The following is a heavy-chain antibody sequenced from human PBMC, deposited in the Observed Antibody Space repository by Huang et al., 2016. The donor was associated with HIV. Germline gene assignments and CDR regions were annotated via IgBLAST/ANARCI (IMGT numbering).Heavy chain of an antibody. CDR1: GFTFNKYA. Sequence: EVKVLESGGGLVQPGGPLRLSCVASGFTFNKYAMSWVRQAPGKGLAWVSLISGNGKKTYYADSVKGRFTISRDNSKNTVYLQMNSLRAEDAALYHCTVLLDYWGQGTPVTVSS. CDR2: ISGNGKKT. CDR3: TVLLDY. J-gene: IGHJ4*02. V-gene: IGHV3-23*01.